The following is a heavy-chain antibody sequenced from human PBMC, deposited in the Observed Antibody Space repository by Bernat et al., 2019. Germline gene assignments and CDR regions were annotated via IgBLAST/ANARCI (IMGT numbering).Heavy chain of an antibody. J-gene: IGHJ4*02. CDR2: ITSDGSHK. CDR1: GFGFSNYG. Sequence: QVQLVESGGGVVQPGRSLRLSCAASGFGFSNYGMHWVRQAPGKGLEWVAVITSDGSHKYYADSVKGRFTISRDNSKNTLSLQMDSLRGEDTAVYYCAKEQSPPASDWGQGTLVTVSS. V-gene: IGHV3-30*18. CDR3: AKEQSPPASD. D-gene: IGHD2-15*01.